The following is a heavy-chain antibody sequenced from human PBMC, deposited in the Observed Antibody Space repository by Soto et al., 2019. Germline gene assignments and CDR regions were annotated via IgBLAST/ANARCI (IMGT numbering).Heavy chain of an antibody. CDR3: ARDYYDSSGYPSYFDY. J-gene: IGHJ4*02. D-gene: IGHD3-22*01. CDR1: GFTVSSNY. CDR2: IYSGGST. V-gene: IGHV3-66*01. Sequence: GGSLRLSCAASGFTVSSNYMSWVRQAPGKGLEWVSVIYSGGSTYYADSVKGRFTISRDNPKNTLYLQMNSPRAEDTAVYYCARDYYDSSGYPSYFDYWGQGTLVTVSS.